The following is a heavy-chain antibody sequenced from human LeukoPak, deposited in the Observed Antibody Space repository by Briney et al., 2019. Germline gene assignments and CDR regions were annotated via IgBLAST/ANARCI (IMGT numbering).Heavy chain of an antibody. D-gene: IGHD3-22*01. CDR2: INDYTGNT. V-gene: IGHV4-34*01. CDR1: GGSFTDYF. J-gene: IGHJ6*02. Sequence: SETLSLTCDVFGGSFTDYFWTWIRQSPGKGLEWIGEINDYTGNTNYNPSLNSRVSKSLEKSKNQFSLELRSVTAADTAVYYCARGRIAKIVVVHSFHYGMDVWGQGTTVTVSS. CDR3: ARGRIAKIVVVHSFHYGMDV.